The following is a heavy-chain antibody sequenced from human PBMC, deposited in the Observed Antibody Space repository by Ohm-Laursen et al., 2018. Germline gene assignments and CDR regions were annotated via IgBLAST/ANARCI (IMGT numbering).Heavy chain of an antibody. CDR1: GFTFDNYA. D-gene: IGHD6-13*01. V-gene: IGHV3-9*01. CDR2: ITWNSGNR. Sequence: SLRLSCAASGFTFDNYAMHWVRQAPGKGLEWVSGITWNSGNRAYADSVMGRFTISRDNAKNSLYLQMNSLRVEDTALYYCAKGPSSASLDIWGQGTMVTVSS. CDR3: AKGPSSASLDI. J-gene: IGHJ3*02.